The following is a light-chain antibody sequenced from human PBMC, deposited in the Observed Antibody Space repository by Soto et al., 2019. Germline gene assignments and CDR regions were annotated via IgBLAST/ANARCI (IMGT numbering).Light chain of an antibody. CDR2: AAS. J-gene: IGKJ4*02. Sequence: DIQLTQSPSFLSASVGDRVTITCRASQGISSYLAWYQQKPGKAPKLLIYAASTLQSGVPSRFCGSGSGTEFTLTISSLQPEDFATYYCQHLNSYPALTFGGGTKVEIK. CDR3: QHLNSYPALT. CDR1: QGISSY. V-gene: IGKV1-9*01.